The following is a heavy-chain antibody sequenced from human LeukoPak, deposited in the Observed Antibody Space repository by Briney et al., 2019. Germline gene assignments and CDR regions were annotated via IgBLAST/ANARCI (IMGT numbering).Heavy chain of an antibody. CDR3: ARQRGHNYGAFDI. CDR1: GYNFAHDW. Sequence: GESLKISCKGSGYNFAHDWIGWVRQMPGKGLEWMGIIYPGDSDTRYSPSFQGQVTISADKSISTAYLQWSSLKASDTAMYYCARQRGHNYGAFDIWGQGTMVTVSS. J-gene: IGHJ3*02. CDR2: IYPGDSDT. V-gene: IGHV5-51*01. D-gene: IGHD4-11*01.